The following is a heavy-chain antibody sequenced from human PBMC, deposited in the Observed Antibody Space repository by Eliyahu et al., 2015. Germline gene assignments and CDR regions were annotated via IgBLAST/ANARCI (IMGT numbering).Heavy chain of an antibody. J-gene: IGHJ6*02. V-gene: IGHV1-69*06. Sequence: QVQLVQSGAEVKKPGSSVNVSCKASGGAFSNFGIXWVRQAPGQGLEWMGGIVPVVGTVFYTQKFQGRITITADRSTNTAYMELSSLRSEDTAKYYCASGYCSSGNCHEIFDFYYNGMDVWGRGTTVTVSS. CDR2: IVPVVGTV. CDR3: ASGYCSSGNCHEIFDFYYNGMDV. CDR1: GGAFSNFG. D-gene: IGHD2-15*01.